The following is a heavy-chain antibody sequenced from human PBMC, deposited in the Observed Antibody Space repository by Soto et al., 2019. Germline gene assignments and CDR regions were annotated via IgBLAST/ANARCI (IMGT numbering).Heavy chain of an antibody. CDR1: GFSFSTSGAG. CDR3: AHRRGASTTGGAFDI. D-gene: IGHD1-1*01. CDR2: IFWNDDK. V-gene: IGHV2-5*01. Sequence: QITVKESGPTLVTPTQTLTLTCTFSGFSFSTSGAGVGWIRQPPGKALEWLALIFWNDDKRYTPSLNSRLTITKDTSKHPVVLTMSNLDPVHTATYFCAHRRGASTTGGAFDIWGRGTKVTVSS. J-gene: IGHJ3*02.